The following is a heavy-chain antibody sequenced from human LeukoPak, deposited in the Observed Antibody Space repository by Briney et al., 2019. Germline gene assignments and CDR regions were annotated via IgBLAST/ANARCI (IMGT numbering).Heavy chain of an antibody. CDR2: IKQDGSEK. D-gene: IGHD5-12*01. V-gene: IGHV3-7*01. Sequence: GGSLRLSCAASELTLSSNYMSWIRQAPGKGLEWVANIKQDGSEKYYVDSVKGRFTISRDNAKNSLYLQMNSLRAEDTAVYYCARDEIVATTKANYYYYMDVWGKGTTVTISS. CDR1: ELTLSSNY. CDR3: ARDEIVATTKANYYYYMDV. J-gene: IGHJ6*03.